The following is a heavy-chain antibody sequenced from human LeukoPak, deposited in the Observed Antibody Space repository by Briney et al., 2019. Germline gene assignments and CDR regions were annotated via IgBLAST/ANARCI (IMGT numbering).Heavy chain of an antibody. Sequence: PSQTLSLTCTVSGGSISSGSYYWSWIRQPAGKGLEWVGRIYTSGSTNYNPSLKSRVTISVDTSKNQFSLKLSSVTAADTAVYYCAGSSHYYYYYMDVWGKGTTVTISS. D-gene: IGHD6-13*01. CDR2: IYTSGST. CDR1: GGSISSGSYY. CDR3: AGSSHYYYYYMDV. J-gene: IGHJ6*03. V-gene: IGHV4-61*02.